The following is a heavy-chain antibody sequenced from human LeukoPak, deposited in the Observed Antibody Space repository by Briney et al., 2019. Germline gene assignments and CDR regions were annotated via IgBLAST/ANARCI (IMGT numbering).Heavy chain of an antibody. Sequence: GGSLRLSCAASGFTFSSYAMNWVRQAPGQGLEWVSAISGGDESTYFADSVKGRFTISRDNSKNTLYLQMNSLRAKDTAVYYCAKGEGGYCSSTSCSTYFDYWGQGTLVTVSS. J-gene: IGHJ4*02. CDR1: GFTFSSYA. D-gene: IGHD2-2*01. CDR3: AKGEGGYCSSTSCSTYFDY. V-gene: IGHV3-23*01. CDR2: ISGGDEST.